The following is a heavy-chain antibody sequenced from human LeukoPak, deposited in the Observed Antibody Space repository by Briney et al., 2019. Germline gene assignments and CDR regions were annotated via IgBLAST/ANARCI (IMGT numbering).Heavy chain of an antibody. CDR2: IHYSGSA. CDR1: NGPTNTYQ. D-gene: IGHD3-10*01. V-gene: IGHV4-59*12. J-gene: IGHJ3*02. CDR3: AKSNGYGLVDI. Sequence: SETLSLTCTVSNGPTNTYQWTWIRQPPGRGLECIGNIHYSGSANYNPSLKSRVIISLDTSRNQFSLKLNSVTAADTAVYYCAKSNGYGLVDIWGQGTMVTVSS.